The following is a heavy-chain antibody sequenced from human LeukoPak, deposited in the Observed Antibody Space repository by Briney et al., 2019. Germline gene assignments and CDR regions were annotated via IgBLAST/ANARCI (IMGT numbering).Heavy chain of an antibody. CDR2: INWNGGST. Sequence: GGSLRLSCAASGFTFDDYGMSWVRQAPGKGLEWVSGINWNGGSTGYADSVKGRFTISRDNAKNSLYLQMNSLRAEDTALYHCARDGIAVGSDDAFDIWGQGTMVTVSS. CDR3: ARDGIAVGSDDAFDI. CDR1: GFTFDDYG. V-gene: IGHV3-20*01. J-gene: IGHJ3*02. D-gene: IGHD6-19*01.